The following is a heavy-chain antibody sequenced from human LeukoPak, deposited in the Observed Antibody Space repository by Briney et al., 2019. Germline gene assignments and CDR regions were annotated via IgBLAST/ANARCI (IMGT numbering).Heavy chain of an antibody. J-gene: IGHJ6*02. CDR1: GGSISSYY. V-gene: IGHV3-7*01. CDR3: ARGEFAWIQGSYGMNV. CDR2: IKQDGSVK. D-gene: IGHD5-18*01. Sequence: SSETLSLTCTVSGGSISSYYWSWVRQAPGKGPEWVANIKQDGSVKYYVDSVKGRFTISRDSAKNALYLQVNSLRPEDTAVYYCARGEFAWIQGSYGMNVWGQGTTVTVSS.